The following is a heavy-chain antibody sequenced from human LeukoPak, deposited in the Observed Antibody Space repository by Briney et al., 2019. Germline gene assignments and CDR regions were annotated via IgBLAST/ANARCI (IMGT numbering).Heavy chain of an antibody. Sequence: GESLKISCKGSGYSFTSYWIGWVRQMPGKGLEWMGIIYPGDSDTRYSPSFQGQVTISADKSISTAYLQWSSLKASDTAMYYCVIEPPDGSGSQTPFDPWGQGTLVTVSS. CDR1: GYSFTSYW. CDR3: VIEPPDGSGSQTPFDP. CDR2: IYPGDSDT. J-gene: IGHJ5*02. D-gene: IGHD3-10*01. V-gene: IGHV5-51*01.